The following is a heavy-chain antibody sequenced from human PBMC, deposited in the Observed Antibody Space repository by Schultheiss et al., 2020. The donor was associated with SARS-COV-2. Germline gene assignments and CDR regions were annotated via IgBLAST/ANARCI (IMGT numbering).Heavy chain of an antibody. CDR3: ARDKEVWFGARADYGMDV. Sequence: SETLSLTCTVSGGSISSSSYYWGWIRQPPGKGLEWIGYIYYSGSTNYNPSLKSRVTISVDTSKNQFSLKLSSVTAADTAVYYCARDKEVWFGARADYGMDVWGQGTTVTVSS. J-gene: IGHJ6*02. V-gene: IGHV4-61*05. D-gene: IGHD3-10*01. CDR2: IYYSGST. CDR1: GGSISSSSYY.